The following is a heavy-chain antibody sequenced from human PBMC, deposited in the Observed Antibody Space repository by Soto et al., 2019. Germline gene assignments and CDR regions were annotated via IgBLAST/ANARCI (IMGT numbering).Heavy chain of an antibody. CDR2: ISRSGDST. Sequence: GGSLRLSCAASGFSFTNYAMSWVRQAPGKGLEWVSAISRSGDSTWYADSVKGRFTISRDNSQNMLYLHMSSLRGEDTAVYYCARIRWCSGGSCYPVYYYGMDVWGQGTTVTVSS. V-gene: IGHV3-23*01. CDR3: ARIRWCSGGSCYPVYYYGMDV. J-gene: IGHJ6*02. CDR1: GFSFTNYA. D-gene: IGHD2-15*01.